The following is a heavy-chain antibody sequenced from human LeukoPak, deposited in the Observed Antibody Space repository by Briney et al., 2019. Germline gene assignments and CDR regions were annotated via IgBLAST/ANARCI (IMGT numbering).Heavy chain of an antibody. Sequence: ASVKVSCKASGYTFTSYDINWVRQATGQGLEWMGWMNPNSGNTGYAQKFQGRVTMTRNTSISTAYMELSSLRSEDTAVYYCARDPALQYCSSTSCTSYGMDVWGQGTTVTASS. J-gene: IGHJ6*02. V-gene: IGHV1-8*01. CDR1: GYTFTSYD. CDR2: MNPNSGNT. D-gene: IGHD2-2*01. CDR3: ARDPALQYCSSTSCTSYGMDV.